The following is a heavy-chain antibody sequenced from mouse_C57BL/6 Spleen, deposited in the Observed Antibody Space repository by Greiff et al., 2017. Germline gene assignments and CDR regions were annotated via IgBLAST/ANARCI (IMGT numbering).Heavy chain of an antibody. CDR1: GFTFNTYA. V-gene: IGHV10-3*01. Sequence: EVQGVESGGGLVQPKGSLKLSCAASGFTFNTYAMHWVRQAPGKGLEWVARIRSKSSNYATYYADSVKDRFTISRDDSQSMLYLQMNNLKTKDTAMYYCVGDDEDDSGNLYYYDMGCWGKRTSVTVAS. D-gene: IGHD2-1*01. J-gene: IGHJ4*01. CDR2: IRSKSSNYAT. CDR3: VGDDEDDSGNLYYYDMGC.